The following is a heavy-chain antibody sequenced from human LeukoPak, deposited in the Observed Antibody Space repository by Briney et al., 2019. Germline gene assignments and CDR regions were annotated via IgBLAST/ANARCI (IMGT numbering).Heavy chain of an antibody. CDR3: ASQSGHDESWFDP. CDR2: IYYSGST. D-gene: IGHD5-12*01. CDR1: GGSISSSSYY. V-gene: IGHV4-39*01. J-gene: IGHJ5*02. Sequence: PSETLSLTCTVSGGSISSSSYYWGWIRQPPGKGLEWIGSIYYSGSTYYNPSLKSRVTISVDTSKNQFSLKLSSATAADTAVYYCASQSGHDESWFDPWGQGTLVTVSS.